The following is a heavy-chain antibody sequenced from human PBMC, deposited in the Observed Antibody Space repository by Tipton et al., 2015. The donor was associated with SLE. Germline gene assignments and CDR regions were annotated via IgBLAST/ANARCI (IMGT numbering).Heavy chain of an antibody. CDR2: INHSGST. CDR3: AKDGVAAAGYWYFDL. CDR1: GGSFSGYY. V-gene: IGHV4-34*01. J-gene: IGHJ2*01. D-gene: IGHD6-13*01. Sequence: LRLSCAVYGGSFSGYYWSWIRQPPGKGLEWIGEINHSGSTNYNPSLKSRVTISVDTSKNQFSLKLSSVTAADTAVYYCAKDGVAAAGYWYFDLWGRGTLVTVSS.